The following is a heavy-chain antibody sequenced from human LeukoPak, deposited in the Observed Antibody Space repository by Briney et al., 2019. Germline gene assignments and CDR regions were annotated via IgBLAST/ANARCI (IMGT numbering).Heavy chain of an antibody. Sequence: GGSLRLSCAASRFTFSSYWMSWARQAPGKGLEWVANIKLDGSEKSYVDSVKGRFTISRDNAKNSLYLQMNSLRVEDTAVYYCARNTWRAVAGTSTYYYTGMDAWGQGTTVTVSS. V-gene: IGHV3-7*03. CDR3: ARNTWRAVAGTSTYYYTGMDA. CDR1: RFTFSSYW. CDR2: IKLDGSEK. D-gene: IGHD6-19*01. J-gene: IGHJ6*02.